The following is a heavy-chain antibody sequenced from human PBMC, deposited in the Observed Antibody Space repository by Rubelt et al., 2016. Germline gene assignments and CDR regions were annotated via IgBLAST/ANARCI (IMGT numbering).Heavy chain of an antibody. CDR3: ARVPYCSSTTGYFSDY. D-gene: IGHD2-2*01. Sequence: QLQLQESGPGLVKPSETLSLTCTVSGGSISSSSYYWGWIRQPPGKGLEWIGSIYYSGSTYYNPSLKSRVTISVDPSKNQFSLKVSAVTAADTAVYFCARVPYCSSTTGYFSDYWGQGTLVTVSS. CDR1: GGSISSSSYY. CDR2: IYYSGST. V-gene: IGHV4-39*01. J-gene: IGHJ4*02.